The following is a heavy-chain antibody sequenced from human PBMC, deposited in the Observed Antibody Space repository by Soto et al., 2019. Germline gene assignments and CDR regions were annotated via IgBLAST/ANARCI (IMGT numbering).Heavy chain of an antibody. J-gene: IGHJ4*02. Sequence: GASVKVSCKASGGAFSSYAMSWVRQAPVQVLEWMVGIIPIFGTANYAQKFQGRVTITADESTGTAYMELSSLRSEDTAVYYCASGWIQFRRKGSTPTHYYFDYWGQGTMVTVSS. CDR3: ASGWIQFRRKGSTPTHYYFDY. CDR1: GGAFSSYA. CDR2: IIPIFGTA. V-gene: IGHV1-69*13. D-gene: IGHD5-18*01.